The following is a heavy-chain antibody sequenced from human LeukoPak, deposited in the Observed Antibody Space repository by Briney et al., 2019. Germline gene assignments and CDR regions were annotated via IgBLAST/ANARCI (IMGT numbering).Heavy chain of an antibody. J-gene: IGHJ4*02. D-gene: IGHD3-16*01. Sequence: SDTLSLTCTVSVGSISSYYWSWIRQPPGKGLEWIGYIHYSGITDYNPSLKSRVTISVDTSKGQSSLKLSSVPAADTAAYYCSNTARLDRADYFDYWGQGTLVTVSS. CDR3: SNTARLDRADYFDY. CDR1: VGSISSYY. V-gene: IGHV4-59*07. CDR2: IHYSGIT.